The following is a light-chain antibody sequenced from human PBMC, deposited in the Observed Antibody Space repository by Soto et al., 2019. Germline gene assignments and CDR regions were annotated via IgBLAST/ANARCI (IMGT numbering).Light chain of an antibody. CDR1: QSVSSSY. V-gene: IGKV3-20*01. Sequence: ENVLTQSPGTLSLSPGERATLSCRASQSVSSSYLAWYQQKPGQDPRLLIYDTSTRATGIPDRFSGSGSGTDFTLTISRLEPEDFAVYYCQQYVTSPPMYTFGQGTKLEIK. J-gene: IGKJ2*01. CDR2: DTS. CDR3: QQYVTSPPMYT.